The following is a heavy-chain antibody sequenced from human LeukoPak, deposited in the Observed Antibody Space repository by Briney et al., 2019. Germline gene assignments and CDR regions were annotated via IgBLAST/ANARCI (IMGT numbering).Heavy chain of an antibody. D-gene: IGHD2-21*01. CDR3: AKRGVVIRVILVGFHREAYYFDS. Sequence: GGSLRLSCAVSGSTLSNYGMSWVRQAPGKGLEWVAGSGSGGSTDYADSVKGRFTISRDNPTNTLFLQMNSLRAEDTAVYFCAKRGVVIRVILVGFHREAYYFDSWGQGALVTVSS. J-gene: IGHJ4*02. CDR1: GSTLSNYG. V-gene: IGHV3-23*01. CDR2: SGSGGST.